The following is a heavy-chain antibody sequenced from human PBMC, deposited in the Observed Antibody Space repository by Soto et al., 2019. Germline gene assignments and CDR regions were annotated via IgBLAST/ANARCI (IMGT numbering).Heavy chain of an antibody. Sequence: GGSLRLSCAASGFSLRDYYMTWIRQAPGKGLKLVSYVNPGGDVTNYIESVKGRFTISRDNAKNSLYPHMNSLRAEDTAVYYCTRDPRITDFWGQGTLVTVSS. CDR1: GFSLRDYY. CDR2: VNPGGDVT. CDR3: TRDPRITDF. J-gene: IGHJ4*02. D-gene: IGHD3-16*01. V-gene: IGHV3-11*01.